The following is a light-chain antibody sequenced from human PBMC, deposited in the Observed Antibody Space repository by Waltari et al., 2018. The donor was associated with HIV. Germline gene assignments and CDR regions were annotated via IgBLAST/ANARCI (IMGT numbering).Light chain of an antibody. CDR3: QQSYRTPRT. V-gene: IGKV1-39*01. CDR2: AAS. CDR1: ESISSY. J-gene: IGKJ2*01. Sequence: DIQMTQSPSSLSASLGDRVTITCRASESISSYLNWYQQKPGKAPKVLIYAASNLLSGVPSRFTGSGSGTEFTLTITSLQLEDFATYYCQQSYRTPRTFGQGTKLEI.